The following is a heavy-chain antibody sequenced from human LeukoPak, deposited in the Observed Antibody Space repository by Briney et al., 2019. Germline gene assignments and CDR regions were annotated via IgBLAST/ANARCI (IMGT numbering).Heavy chain of an antibody. J-gene: IGHJ4*02. V-gene: IGHV1-69-2*01. D-gene: IGHD6-19*01. CDR3: ATDFLPAVAGTHTDY. CDR2: VDPEDGET. Sequence: ATVKIPYKVSGYTFTDYYMHWVQQAPGKGLEWMGLVDPEDGETIYAEKFQGRVTITADTSTDTAYMELRSLRAEDPAVYYCATDFLPAVAGTHTDYWGQGNLVTVSS. CDR1: GYTFTDYY.